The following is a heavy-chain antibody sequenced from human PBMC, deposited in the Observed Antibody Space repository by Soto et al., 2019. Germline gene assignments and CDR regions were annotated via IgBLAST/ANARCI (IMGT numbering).Heavy chain of an antibody. CDR1: GGSFSGYY. D-gene: IGHD3-3*01. CDR3: ARGGASDYYDFWSGYYRWFDP. CDR2: INHSGGT. Sequence: SETLSLTCAVYGGSFSGYYWSWIRQPPGKGLEWIGEINHSGGTNYNPSLKSRVTISVDTSKNQFSLKLSSVTAADTAVYYCARGGASDYYDFWSGYYRWFDPWGQGTLVTVSS. J-gene: IGHJ5*02. V-gene: IGHV4-34*01.